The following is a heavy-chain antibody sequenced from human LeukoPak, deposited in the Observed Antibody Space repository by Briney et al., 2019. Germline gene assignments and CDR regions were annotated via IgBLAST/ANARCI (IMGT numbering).Heavy chain of an antibody. CDR2: ISGSGGST. Sequence: GGSLRLSCAASGFTFIKYSMTWVRQAPGKGLEWVSAISGSGGSTYYADSVKGRFAISRDNSKNTLYLQMNSLRAEDTAVYYCAKGSVYSYFDYWGQGTLVTVSS. J-gene: IGHJ4*02. V-gene: IGHV3-23*01. D-gene: IGHD4-11*01. CDR3: AKGSVYSYFDY. CDR1: GFTFIKYS.